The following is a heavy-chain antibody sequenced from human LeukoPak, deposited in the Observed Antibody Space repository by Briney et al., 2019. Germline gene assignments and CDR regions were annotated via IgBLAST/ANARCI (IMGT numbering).Heavy chain of an antibody. D-gene: IGHD6-6*01. CDR3: AKFLIAPYPHSSSWDS. CDR1: GFPFSRYA. CDR2: ISGSGGST. J-gene: IGHJ4*02. V-gene: IGHV3-23*01. Sequence: GGSLRLSCAASGFPFSRYAMSWVPQAPGKGLEWVSDISGSGGSTYYADSVKGRFTISRDNSKNTLYLQMNSLRADDTAVYYCAKFLIAPYPHSSSWDSWGQGTLVTVSS.